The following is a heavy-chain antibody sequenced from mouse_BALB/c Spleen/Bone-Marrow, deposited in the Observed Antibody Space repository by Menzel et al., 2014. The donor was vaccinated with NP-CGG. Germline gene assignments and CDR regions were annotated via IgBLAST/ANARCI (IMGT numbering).Heavy chain of an antibody. CDR3: ASRSILLNSFDF. J-gene: IGHJ2*01. V-gene: IGHV1-74*01. CDR1: GYTFTSYW. CDR2: IDTDDSET. Sequence: VQLEQSGVELVRPGASVKLSCKASGYTFTSYWMNWVRQRPEQGLEWIGRIDTDDSETNYNEKVKDKAILTVDKSSSTAYLQLSRLTSEDSAVYYCASRSILLNSFDFLGHGTPLPVSS. D-gene: IGHD2-3*01.